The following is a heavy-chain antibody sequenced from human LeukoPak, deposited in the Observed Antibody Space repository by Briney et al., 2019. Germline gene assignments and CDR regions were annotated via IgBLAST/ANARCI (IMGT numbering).Heavy chain of an antibody. CDR1: GGSISSSSYY. Sequence: SETLSLTCTVSGGSISSSSYYWGWIRQPPGKGLEWIGSIYYSGSTYYNPSLKSRVTISVDTSKNQFSLKLSSVTAADTAVYYCARQVPAAIVHYYYMDVWGKGTTVTVSS. CDR3: ARQVPAAIVHYYYMDV. J-gene: IGHJ6*03. CDR2: IYYSGST. D-gene: IGHD2-2*02. V-gene: IGHV4-39*01.